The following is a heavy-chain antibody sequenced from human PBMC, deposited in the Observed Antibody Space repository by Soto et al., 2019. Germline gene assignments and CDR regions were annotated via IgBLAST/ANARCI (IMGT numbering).Heavy chain of an antibody. J-gene: IGHJ6*02. CDR3: ARAGDGTFWSGYYPVVYYGMDV. Sequence: GGSLRLSCAASGFTFSSYSMNWVRQAPGKGLEWVSSISSSSSYIYYADSVKGRFTISRDNAKNSLYLRMNSLRAEDTAVYYCARAGDGTFWSGYYPVVYYGMDVWGQGTTVTVSS. D-gene: IGHD3-3*01. V-gene: IGHV3-21*01. CDR2: ISSSSSYI. CDR1: GFTFSSYS.